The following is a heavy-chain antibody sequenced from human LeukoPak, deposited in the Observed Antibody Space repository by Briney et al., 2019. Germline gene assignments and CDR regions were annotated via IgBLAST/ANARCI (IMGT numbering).Heavy chain of an antibody. V-gene: IGHV3-21*01. J-gene: IGHJ4*02. CDR2: ISSSTSYM. D-gene: IGHD2-2*01. Sequence: GGSLRLSCAASGFIFSSYSMNWVRQAPGKGLKWVSSISSSTSYMYYADSVKGRFTNSRDNAKNSLYLQVNSLRADDTAVYYCASSTSRAGGPGGHSFDYWGQGTLVTVSS. CDR1: GFIFSSYS. CDR3: ASSTSRAGGPGGHSFDY.